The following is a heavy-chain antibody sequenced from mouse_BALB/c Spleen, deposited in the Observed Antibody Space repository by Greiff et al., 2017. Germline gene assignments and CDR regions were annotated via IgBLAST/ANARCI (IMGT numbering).Heavy chain of an antibody. D-gene: IGHD1-1*02. CDR1: GFTFNTYA. V-gene: IGHV10-1*02. CDR3: VRGGDPAGFAY. CDR2: IRSKSNNYAT. Sequence: EVKLVESGGGLVQPKGSLKLSCAASGFTFNTYAMNWVRQAPGKGLEWVARIRSKSNNYATYYADSVKDRFTISRDDSQSMLYLQMNNLKTEDTAMYYCVRGGDPAGFAYWGQGTLVTVSA. J-gene: IGHJ3*01.